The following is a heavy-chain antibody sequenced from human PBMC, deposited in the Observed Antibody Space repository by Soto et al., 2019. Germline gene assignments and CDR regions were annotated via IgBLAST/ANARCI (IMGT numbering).Heavy chain of an antibody. D-gene: IGHD2-15*01. Sequence: QVQLQQWGAGLLKPSETLSLTCAVYGGSFSGYYWSWIRQPPGKGLEWIGEINHSGSTNYNPSLKSRVTISVDTSKKQFSLKLSSVTAADTAVYYCARGLGYCSGGSCYRLPYAFDIWGQGTMVTVSS. CDR3: ARGLGYCSGGSCYRLPYAFDI. J-gene: IGHJ3*02. CDR2: INHSGST. CDR1: GGSFSGYY. V-gene: IGHV4-34*01.